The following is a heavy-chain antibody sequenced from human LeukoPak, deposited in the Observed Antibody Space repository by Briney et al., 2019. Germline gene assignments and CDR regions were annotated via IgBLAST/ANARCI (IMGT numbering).Heavy chain of an antibody. V-gene: IGHV4-4*07. J-gene: IGHJ6*03. Sequence: KPSETLSLTCTVSGGSISSYYWSWLRQPAGKALEWIGRIYTSGSTNYNPSIKSRVTISVDTSKNQFSLKLSSVPGADTAVYYCARDRAYNYYYDYMDVWGKGTTVTIS. CDR3: ARDRAYNYYYDYMDV. CDR1: GGSISSYY. CDR2: IYTSGST. D-gene: IGHD2-2*02.